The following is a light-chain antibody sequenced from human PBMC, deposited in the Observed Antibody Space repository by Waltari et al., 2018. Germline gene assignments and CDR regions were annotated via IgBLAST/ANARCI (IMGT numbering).Light chain of an antibody. Sequence: QSALPQPASVSGSPGQSITIPCTGTRSDIGGYNYVSWYQQHAGKAPRLILYDVSQRPSGVSSRFSGSKSGNTASLTISGLQADDEADYYCSSYTNTNSLALFGAGTKVTVL. CDR2: DVS. V-gene: IGLV2-14*03. CDR1: RSDIGGYNY. J-gene: IGLJ1*01. CDR3: SSYTNTNSLAL.